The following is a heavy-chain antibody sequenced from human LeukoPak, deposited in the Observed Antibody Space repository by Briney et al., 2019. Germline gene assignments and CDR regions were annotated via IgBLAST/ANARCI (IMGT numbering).Heavy chain of an antibody. Sequence: GGSLRLSCAASGFTFSHYAMHWVHQAPGKGLEYVSAISSNGGSTYYANSVKGRFTISRDNSKNTLYLQMGSLRAEDMGVYYCARDSITVSVGAFDIWGQGTMVIVSS. D-gene: IGHD2-2*01. CDR1: GFTFSHYA. V-gene: IGHV3-64*01. J-gene: IGHJ3*02. CDR2: ISSNGGST. CDR3: ARDSITVSVGAFDI.